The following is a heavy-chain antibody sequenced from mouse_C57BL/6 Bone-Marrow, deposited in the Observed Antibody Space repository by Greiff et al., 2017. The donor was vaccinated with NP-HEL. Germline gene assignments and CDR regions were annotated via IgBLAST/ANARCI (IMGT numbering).Heavy chain of an antibody. CDR3: TTGGSSPYAMDY. CDR2: IDPENGDT. CDR1: GFNIKDDY. V-gene: IGHV14-4*01. Sequence: EVQLQQSGAELVRPGASVKLSCTVSGFNIKDDYMHWVKPRPEQGLEWIGWIDPENGDTEYASKFQGKATITADTSSNTASLQLSSLTSEDTAVYYCTTGGSSPYAMDYWGQGTSVTVSS. D-gene: IGHD1-1*01. J-gene: IGHJ4*01.